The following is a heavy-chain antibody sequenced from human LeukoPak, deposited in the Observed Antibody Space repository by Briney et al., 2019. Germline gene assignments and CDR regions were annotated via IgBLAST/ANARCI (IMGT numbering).Heavy chain of an antibody. J-gene: IGHJ4*02. V-gene: IGHV1-2*02. CDR3: ARVGVRGDVIADFDY. CDR1: GYTFTDYY. D-gene: IGHD3-10*01. Sequence: GGSVTVSCKASGYTFTDYYIHWVRQAPGQGLEWMGWINPNRGGTKYAQKFQGRVTMTRDTSISTAYMELSRVTYDDTAVYYCARVGVRGDVIADFDYWGQGTLVTASS. CDR2: INPNRGGT.